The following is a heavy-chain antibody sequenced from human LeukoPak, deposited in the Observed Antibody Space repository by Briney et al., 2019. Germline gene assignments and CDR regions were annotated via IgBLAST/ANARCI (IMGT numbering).Heavy chain of an antibody. D-gene: IGHD6-19*01. CDR1: GGTFSSYA. CDR3: ARGRWVAGLIDY. V-gene: IGHV1-69*06. CDR2: IIPIFGTA. Sequence: ASVKVSCKASGGTFSSYAISWVRQAPGQGLEWMGGIIPIFGTANYAQKFQGRVTITADKSTSTAYMELSSLRSEDTAVYYCARGRWVAGLIDYWGQGTLVTVSS. J-gene: IGHJ4*02.